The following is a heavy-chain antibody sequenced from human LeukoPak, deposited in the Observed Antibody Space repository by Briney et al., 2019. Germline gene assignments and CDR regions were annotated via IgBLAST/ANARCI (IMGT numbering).Heavy chain of an antibody. V-gene: IGHV3-23*01. Sequence: GGSLRLSCAASGFTFSSYSMNWVRQAPGKGLEWVSAISGSGGSTYYADSVKGRFTISRDNSKNTLYLQMNSLRAGDTAVYYCAKGGLQITFGGVIVYWGQGTLVTVSS. CDR3: AKGGLQITFGGVIVY. CDR1: GFTFSSYS. J-gene: IGHJ4*02. CDR2: ISGSGGST. D-gene: IGHD3-16*01.